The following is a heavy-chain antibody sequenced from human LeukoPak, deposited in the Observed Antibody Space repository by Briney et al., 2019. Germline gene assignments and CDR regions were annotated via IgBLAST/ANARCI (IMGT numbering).Heavy chain of an antibody. D-gene: IGHD3-3*01. CDR2: ISAYNGNT. J-gene: IGHJ4*02. CDR3: VRTLHSQLRFLEWLKDY. V-gene: IGHV1-18*01. Sequence: ASVKVSCKASGYTFTSYGISWVRQAPGQGLEWMGWISAYNGNTNYAQKLQGRVTMTTDTSTSTAYMELRSLRSDDTAVYYCVRTLHSQLRFLEWLKDYWGQGTLVTVSS. CDR1: GYTFTSYG.